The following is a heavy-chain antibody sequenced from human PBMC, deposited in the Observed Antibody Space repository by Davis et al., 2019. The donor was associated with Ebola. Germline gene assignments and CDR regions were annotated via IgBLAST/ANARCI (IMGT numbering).Heavy chain of an antibody. CDR3: ARVFDYMDV. CDR1: GFTFSDDN. J-gene: IGHJ4*02. V-gene: IGHV3-48*04. Sequence: GESLKISCAASGFTFSDDNMNWVRQAPGKGLEWVSYIGSSGRTIFYADSVKGRFTVSRDNAKNSLYLQMNSLRAEDTAVYYCARVFDYMDVWGQGALVTVSS. D-gene: IGHD3-16*01. CDR2: IGSSGRTI.